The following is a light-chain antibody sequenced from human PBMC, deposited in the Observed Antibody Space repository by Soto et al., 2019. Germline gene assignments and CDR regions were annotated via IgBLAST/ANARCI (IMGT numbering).Light chain of an antibody. CDR2: AAS. CDR1: QSISSY. J-gene: IGKJ1*01. CDR3: QQSYSTPRT. Sequence: DIPTTQSPSSLSASVGDRVTIPCRASQSISSYLNWYQQKPGKAPKLLIYAASSLQSGVPSRFSGSGSGTDFTLTISSLQPEDFATYYCQQSYSTPRTFGQGTKVDIK. V-gene: IGKV1-39*01.